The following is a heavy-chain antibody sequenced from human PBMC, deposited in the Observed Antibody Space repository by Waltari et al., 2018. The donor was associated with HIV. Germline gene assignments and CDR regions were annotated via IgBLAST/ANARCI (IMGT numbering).Heavy chain of an antibody. V-gene: IGHV3-53*01. D-gene: IGHD3-22*01. CDR3: DMYYYDSSGYSAAV. J-gene: IGHJ6*02. CDR2: IYSSGKT. Sequence: VQLVESGGGLIQPGGSLRLSCAASGFTVSSHYMSWVRQAPGKGLEWVSVIYSSGKTYYADSVKGRFTISRDNSKNTLYLQMNRLRVEDTAVYYCDMYYYDSSGYSAAVWGQGTTVTVSS. CDR1: GFTVSSHY.